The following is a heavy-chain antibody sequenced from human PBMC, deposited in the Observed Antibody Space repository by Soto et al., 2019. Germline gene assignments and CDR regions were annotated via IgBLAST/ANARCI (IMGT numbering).Heavy chain of an antibody. V-gene: IGHV4-59*08. D-gene: IGHD4-17*01. CDR1: GGSISSYY. Sequence: QVQLQESGPGLVKPSETLSLTCTVSGGSISSYYWSWIRQPPGKGLEWIGYIYYSGSTNYNPSLKSRVTISVDTSKNQFSLKLSSVTAADTAVYYCARLSNTVTTFVFDYWGQGTLVTVSS. CDR3: ARLSNTVTTFVFDY. CDR2: IYYSGST. J-gene: IGHJ4*02.